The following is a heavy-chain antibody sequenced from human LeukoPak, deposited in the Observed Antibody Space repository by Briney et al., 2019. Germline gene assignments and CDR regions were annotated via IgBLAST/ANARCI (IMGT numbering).Heavy chain of an antibody. CDR2: IYYSGST. V-gene: IGHV4-31*03. CDR1: GGSISSGGYY. D-gene: IGHD2-15*01. Sequence: SQTLSLTCTVSGGSISSGGYYWSWIRQHPGKGLEWIGYIYYSGSTYYNPSLKSRVTISVDTSKNQFSLKLSSVTAADTAVYYCARGSYSGFGFDYWGQGTLVTVSS. CDR3: ARGSYSGFGFDY. J-gene: IGHJ4*02.